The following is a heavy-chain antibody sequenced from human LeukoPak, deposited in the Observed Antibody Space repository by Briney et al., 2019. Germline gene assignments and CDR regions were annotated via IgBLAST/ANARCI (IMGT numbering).Heavy chain of an antibody. CDR2: IRYDGSNK. V-gene: IGHV3-30*02. CDR3: AQDLPVYCSSTSCYTSGVDY. CDR1: GFTFSSYG. J-gene: IGHJ4*02. D-gene: IGHD2-2*02. Sequence: PPGGSLRLSCAASGFTFSSYGMHWVRQAPGKGLEWVAFIRYDGSNKYYADSVKGRFTISRDNSKNTLYLQMNSLRAEDTAVYYCAQDLPVYCSSTSCYTSGVDYWGQGTLVTVSS.